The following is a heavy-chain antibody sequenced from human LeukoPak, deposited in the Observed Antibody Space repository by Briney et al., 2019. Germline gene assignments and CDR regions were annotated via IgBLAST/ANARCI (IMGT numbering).Heavy chain of an antibody. CDR2: INAYNGNT. V-gene: IGHV1-18*01. J-gene: IGHJ5*02. D-gene: IGHD2-2*01. CDR1: GYTLTSYG. Sequence: ASVKVSCKASGYTLTSYGISWVGQAPGQGLEWVGWINAYNGNTNYAQKLQGRVTMTTDTSTSTAYMELRSLRSDDTAVYYCARDPGIVVVPAAWEFDPWGQGTLVTVSS. CDR3: ARDPGIVVVPAAWEFDP.